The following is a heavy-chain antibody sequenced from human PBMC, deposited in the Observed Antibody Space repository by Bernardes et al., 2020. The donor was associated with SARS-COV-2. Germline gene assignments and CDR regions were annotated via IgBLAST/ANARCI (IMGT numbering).Heavy chain of an antibody. CDR2: IKRDGSET. CDR1: GFDFSDYW. CDR3: ARSAGMDV. Sequence: SCAGSGFDFSDYWMIWVRQAPGKGLEWVANIKRDGSETYYVDSVKGRFTISRDNAKNLVFLQMNSLRAEDTAVFYCARSAGMDVWGQGTMVTVSS. V-gene: IGHV3-7*03. J-gene: IGHJ6*02.